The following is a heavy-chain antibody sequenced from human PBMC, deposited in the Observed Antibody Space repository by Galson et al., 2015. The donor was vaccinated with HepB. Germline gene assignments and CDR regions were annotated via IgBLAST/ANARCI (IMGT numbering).Heavy chain of an antibody. CDR3: ARDVGGEYYYDSSGYYQRYFDY. CDR2: ISSSSSYI. J-gene: IGHJ4*02. V-gene: IGHV3-21*01. CDR1: GFTFSSYS. Sequence: SLRLSCAASGFTFSSYSMNWVRQAPGKGLEWVSSISSSSSYIYYADSVKGRFTISRDNAKNSLYLQMNSLRAEDTAVYYCARDVGGEYYYDSSGYYQRYFDYWGQGTLVTVSS. D-gene: IGHD3-22*01.